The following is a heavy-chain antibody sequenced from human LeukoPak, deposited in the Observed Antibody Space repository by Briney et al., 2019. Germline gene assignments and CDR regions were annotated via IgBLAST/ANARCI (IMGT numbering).Heavy chain of an antibody. D-gene: IGHD1-26*01. CDR1: GFTFSSYW. V-gene: IGHV3-74*01. CDR3: ARGTYGLRIDNWFDP. Sequence: GGSLRLSCAASGFTFSSYWMHRVRQAPGKGLVWVSRINTDGSSTSYADSVKGRFTISRDNAKNTLYLQMNSLRAEDTAVYYCARGTYGLRIDNWFDPWGQGTLVTVSS. CDR2: INTDGSST. J-gene: IGHJ5*02.